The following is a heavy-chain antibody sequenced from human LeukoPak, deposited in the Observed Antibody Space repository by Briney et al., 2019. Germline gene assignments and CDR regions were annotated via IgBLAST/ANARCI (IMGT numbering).Heavy chain of an antibody. Sequence: GGSLRLSCAASGFTFGSYAMHWVRQAPGKGLEWVAVISYDGSNKYYADSAKGRFTISRDNSKNTLYLQMNSLRAEDTAVYYCARDQGGGSRPFDYWGQGTLVTVSS. V-gene: IGHV3-30-3*01. J-gene: IGHJ4*02. CDR3: ARDQGGGSRPFDY. CDR2: ISYDGSNK. D-gene: IGHD1-26*01. CDR1: GFTFGSYA.